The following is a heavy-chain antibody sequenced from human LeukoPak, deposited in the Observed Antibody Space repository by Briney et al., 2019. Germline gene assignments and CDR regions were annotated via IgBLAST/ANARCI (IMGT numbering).Heavy chain of an antibody. J-gene: IGHJ4*02. V-gene: IGHV1-2*02. CDR2: INPNSGGT. CDR3: ARVVEGYYDSSGFIGY. Sequence: ASVKVSCKASGYTFTSYYMHWVRQAPGQGLEWMGWINPNSGGTNYAQKFQGRVTMTRDTSISTAYMELSRLRSDDTAVYYCARVVEGYYDSSGFIGYWGQGTLVTVSS. CDR1: GYTFTSYY. D-gene: IGHD3-22*01.